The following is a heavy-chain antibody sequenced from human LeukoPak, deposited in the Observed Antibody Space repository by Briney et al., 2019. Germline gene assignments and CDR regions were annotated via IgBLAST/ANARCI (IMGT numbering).Heavy chain of an antibody. CDR1: GFTFSSYG. J-gene: IGHJ4*02. V-gene: IGHV3-33*01. CDR2: IWYDGSNK. CDR3: ARVVGKYNWNTNFDY. Sequence: GGSLRLSCAASGFTFSSYGMHWVRQAPGKGLEWVAVIWYDGSNKYYADSVKGRFTISRDNSKNTLYLQMNSLRSEDTAVYYCARVVGKYNWNTNFDYWGQGTLVTVSS. D-gene: IGHD1-1*01.